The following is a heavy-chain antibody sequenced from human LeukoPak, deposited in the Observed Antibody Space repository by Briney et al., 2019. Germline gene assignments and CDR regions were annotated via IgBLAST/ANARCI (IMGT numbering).Heavy chain of an antibody. V-gene: IGHV5-51*01. J-gene: IGHJ3*02. CDR2: IYPGDSDT. D-gene: IGHD1-26*01. CDR1: GYSFTSYW. Sequence: GESLKISCKGSGYSFTSYWIGWVRQMPGKGLEWMGIIYPGDSDTRYSPSFQGQVTTSADKSISTAYLQWSSLKASDTAMYYCAIAGASGSYYLHDAFDIWGQGTMVTVSS. CDR3: AIAGASGSYYLHDAFDI.